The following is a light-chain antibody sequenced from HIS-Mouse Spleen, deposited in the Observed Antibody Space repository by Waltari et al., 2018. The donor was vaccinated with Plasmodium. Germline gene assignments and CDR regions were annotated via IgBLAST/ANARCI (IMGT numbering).Light chain of an antibody. J-gene: IGLJ1*01. Sequence: QSALTQPRSVSGSPGQSVTIPCTGTSSDVCGYYYVAWYQKDPGKAPKLSIYDVSMRPSGVPDRFSGSKSGNTASLTISGLQAEDEADYYCCSYAGSYTYVFGTGTKVTVL. CDR3: CSYAGSYTYV. V-gene: IGLV2-11*01. CDR1: SSDVCGYYY. CDR2: DVS.